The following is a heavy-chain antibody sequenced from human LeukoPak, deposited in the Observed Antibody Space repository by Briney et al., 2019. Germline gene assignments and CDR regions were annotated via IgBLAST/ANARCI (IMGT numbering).Heavy chain of an antibody. V-gene: IGHV4-59*01. J-gene: IGHJ4*02. D-gene: IGHD5-12*01. CDR3: ARDGDDGYDSLSFDY. Sequence: SETLSLTCTVSGGSISSYYWSWIRQPPGKGLEWIGYIYYSGSTNYNPSLKSRVTISVDTSKNQFSLKLSSVTAADTAVYYCARDGDDGYDSLSFDYWGQGTLVTVSS. CDR2: IYYSGST. CDR1: GGSISSYY.